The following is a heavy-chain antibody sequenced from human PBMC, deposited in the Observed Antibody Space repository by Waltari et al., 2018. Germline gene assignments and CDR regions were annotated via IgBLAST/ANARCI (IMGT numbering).Heavy chain of an antibody. CDR2: VFTTGSS. CDR1: GASISTDKNY. V-gene: IGHV4-61*02. D-gene: IGHD2-15*01. CDR3: ATAPESFLNGYCMGPGCQVWES. J-gene: IGHJ4*02. Sequence: QVRLLESGPGVVKSSQTLSLTCTVSGASISTDKNYWTWIRQPAGKGLEWLGRVFTTGSSNYTPSLRGRVIIPLDTSKNQFSLSLSSVTAADTGAYYCATAPESFLNGYCMGPGCQVWESWGQGVVVTVSP.